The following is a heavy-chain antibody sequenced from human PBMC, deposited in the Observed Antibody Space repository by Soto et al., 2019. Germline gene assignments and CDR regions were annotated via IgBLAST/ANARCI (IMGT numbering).Heavy chain of an antibody. V-gene: IGHV1-3*01. CDR3: ARNYQGLGV. J-gene: IGHJ6*01. D-gene: IGHD6-19*01. CDR1: GYTFTIYE. CDR2: INVGNGNT. Sequence: QVQLVQSGAEVKKPGASVTVSCKASGYTFTIYEIYWVRQAPGQKLEWMGWINVGNGNTKYSEKFQGRVTITRDTSASATYMELSGLTSEDTAVYYCARNYQGLGVWGKLTTVTVSS.